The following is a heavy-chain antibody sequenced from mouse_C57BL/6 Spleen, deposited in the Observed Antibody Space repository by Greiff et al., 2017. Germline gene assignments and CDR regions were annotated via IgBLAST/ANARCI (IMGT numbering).Heavy chain of an antibody. CDR3: ARGDYYGSRGDY. Sequence: ESGPGLVKPSQSLSLTCSVTGYSITSGYYWNWIRQFPGNKLEWMGYISYDGSNNYNPSLKNRISITRDPSKNQFFLKLTSVTTEDTATYYCARGDYYGSRGDYWGQGTTLTVSS. D-gene: IGHD1-1*01. CDR1: GYSITSGYY. CDR2: ISYDGSN. V-gene: IGHV3-6*01. J-gene: IGHJ2*01.